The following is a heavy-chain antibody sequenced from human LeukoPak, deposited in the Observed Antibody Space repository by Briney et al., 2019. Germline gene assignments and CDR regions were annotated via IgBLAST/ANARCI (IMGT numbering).Heavy chain of an antibody. J-gene: IGHJ4*02. V-gene: IGHV4-34*01. CDR3: ARGLDRWYSSSWSSYYFDY. Sequence: PSETLSLTCTVSGGSISGYYWSWIRQPPGKGLEWIGEINHSGSTNYNPSLKSRVTISVDTSKNQFSLKLSSVTAADTAVYYCARGLDRWYSSSWSSYYFDYWGQGTLVTVSS. CDR1: GGSISGYY. D-gene: IGHD6-13*01. CDR2: INHSGST.